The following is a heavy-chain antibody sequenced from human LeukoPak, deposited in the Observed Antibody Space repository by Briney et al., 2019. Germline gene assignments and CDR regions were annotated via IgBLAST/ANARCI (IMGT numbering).Heavy chain of an antibody. CDR3: ATTYSSSWLYYFDY. CDR1: GGSISSYY. Sequence: SETLSLTCTVSGGSISSYYWSWIRQPPGKGLEWIGYIYYSGSTNYNPSLKSRVTISVDTSKNQFSLKLSSVTAADTAVYYCATTYSSSWLYYFDYWGQGTLVTVSS. D-gene: IGHD6-13*01. V-gene: IGHV4-59*08. CDR2: IYYSGST. J-gene: IGHJ4*02.